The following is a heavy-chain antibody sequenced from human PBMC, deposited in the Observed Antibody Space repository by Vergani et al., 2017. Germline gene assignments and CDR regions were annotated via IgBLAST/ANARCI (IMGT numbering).Heavy chain of an antibody. CDR2: IRSKANSYAT. CDR1: GFTFSGSA. Sequence: EVQLVESGGGLVQPGGSLQLSCAASGFTFSGSAMHWVRQASGKGLEWVGRIRSKANSYATAYAASVKGRFTISRDDSKNTAYLQMNSLKTEDTAVYYCTXPTKWELRYYFDYWGQGTLVTVSS. V-gene: IGHV3-73*02. D-gene: IGHD3-9*01. J-gene: IGHJ4*02. CDR3: TXPTKWELRYYFDY.